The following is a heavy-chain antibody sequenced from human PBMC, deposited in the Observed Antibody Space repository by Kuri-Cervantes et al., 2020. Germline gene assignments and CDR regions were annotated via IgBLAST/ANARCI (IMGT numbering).Heavy chain of an antibody. CDR2: IYYSGST. CDR3: ARGGKYDFWSGYQRYFYYGMDV. J-gene: IGHJ6*02. D-gene: IGHD3-3*01. CDR1: GGSISSSSYY. V-gene: IGHV4-61*05. Sequence: SETLSLTCTVSGGSISSSSYYWGWIRQPPGKGLEWIGYIYYSGSTNYNPSLKSRVTISVDTSKNQFSLKLSSVTAADTAVYYCARGGKYDFWSGYQRYFYYGMDVWGQGTMVTVSS.